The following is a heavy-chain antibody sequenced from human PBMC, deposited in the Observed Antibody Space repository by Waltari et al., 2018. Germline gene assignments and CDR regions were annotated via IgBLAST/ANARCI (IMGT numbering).Heavy chain of an antibody. CDR3: AKDRISTSYYYYYHMDV. V-gene: IGHV3-21*01. D-gene: IGHD3-16*01. CDR1: GFTFNTYT. J-gene: IGHJ6*02. CDR2: ISSTSSYI. Sequence: EVQLVASGGGLVKPGGSLRLSCAASGFTFNTYTMNWVRQAPGKGLEWVSSISSTSSYIYYADSVKGRFTISRDNAKNSLYLQMNSLRGEDTAVYYCAKDRISTSYYYYYHMDVWGQGTTVTVSS.